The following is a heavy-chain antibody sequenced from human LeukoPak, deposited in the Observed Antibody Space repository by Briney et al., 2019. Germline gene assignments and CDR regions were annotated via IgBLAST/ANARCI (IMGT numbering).Heavy chain of an antibody. CDR1: GYSFTSYW. CDR2: IYPGDSDN. CDR3: ARLLAYSSSFYLDY. J-gene: IGHJ4*02. D-gene: IGHD6-6*01. V-gene: IGHV5-51*01. Sequence: KRGDSLKISCKGSGYSFTSYWIGWVRQMPGKGLEWMGIIYPGDSDNRYSPSFQGQVTISADKSISTAYLQWSSLKASDTAMYFCARLLAYSSSFYLDYWGQGTLVTVSS.